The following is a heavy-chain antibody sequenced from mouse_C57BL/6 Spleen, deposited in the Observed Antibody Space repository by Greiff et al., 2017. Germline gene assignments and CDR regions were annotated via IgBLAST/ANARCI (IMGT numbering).Heavy chain of an antibody. Sequence: QVQLQQPGAELVKPGASVKMSCKASGYTFTSYWITWVKQRPGQGLEWSGDIYPGSGSTNYNEKFKSKATLTVDTSSSTAYMQLSSLTSEDSAVYYCARSSTMITKVFAYWGQGTLVTVSA. V-gene: IGHV1-55*01. J-gene: IGHJ3*01. CDR1: GYTFTSYW. D-gene: IGHD2-4*01. CDR3: ARSSTMITKVFAY. CDR2: IYPGSGST.